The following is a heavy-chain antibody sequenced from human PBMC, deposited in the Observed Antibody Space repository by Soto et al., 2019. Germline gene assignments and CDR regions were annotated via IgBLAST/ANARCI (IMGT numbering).Heavy chain of an antibody. CDR3: ARDRGTCGGDCHYYGLDV. CDR2: INPGNGKT. V-gene: IGHV1-3*01. CDR1: GYIFSSFA. J-gene: IGHJ6*02. D-gene: IGHD2-21*02. Sequence: VQLAQSGPEVKKPGASVKVSCKASGYIFSSFAMHWVRQAPGQRLEWMGWINPGNGKTKYSQKCQGRVAITRSTSANIVYMELSSLRSEDTAVYYCARDRGTCGGDCHYYGLDVWGQGTTVTVSS.